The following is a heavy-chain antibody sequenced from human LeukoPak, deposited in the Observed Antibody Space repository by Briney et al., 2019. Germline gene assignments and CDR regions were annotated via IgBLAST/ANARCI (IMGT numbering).Heavy chain of an antibody. Sequence: SETLSLTCTVSSDSVSNYYWSWLRQPPGKRLEWIGCIYYSESATYNPSLKSRVTISLDTSKNQFFLKLSSVTAADTAVYYCARKRSFDLWGQGTLVTVSS. CDR2: IYYSESA. D-gene: IGHD3-9*01. CDR1: SDSVSNYY. CDR3: ARKRSFDL. V-gene: IGHV4-59*02. J-gene: IGHJ4*02.